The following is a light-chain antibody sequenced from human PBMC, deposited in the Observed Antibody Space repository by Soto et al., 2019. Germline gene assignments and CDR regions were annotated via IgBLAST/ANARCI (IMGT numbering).Light chain of an antibody. J-gene: IGKJ1*01. V-gene: IGKV1-9*01. CDR3: QQLNSYPPT. CDR1: QGISSY. CDR2: AAS. Sequence: DIQLTQSPSFLSASVGDRVTITCRASQGISSYLAWYQQKPGKAPKLLIYAASILQSGVPSRFSGSGSGTEFTLTISSLQPEDFATYYCQQLNSYPPTFGRGTEVELK.